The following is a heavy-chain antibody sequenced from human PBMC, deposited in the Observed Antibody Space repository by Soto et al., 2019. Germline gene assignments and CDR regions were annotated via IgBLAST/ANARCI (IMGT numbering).Heavy chain of an antibody. CDR3: ARAVFCTDGFCFPNWLDP. D-gene: IGHD2-8*01. CDR2: IYQTGTT. J-gene: IGHJ5*02. V-gene: IGHV4-59*12. CDR1: PGSIYDYY. Sequence: SETLSLTCNVFPGSIYDYYWSWIRQPPGEALEWIGYIYQTGTTQYNPSLSSRVSISADRSENQFSLHLTSVTAADTAVYYCARAVFCTDGFCFPNWLDPWGQGILVTVSS.